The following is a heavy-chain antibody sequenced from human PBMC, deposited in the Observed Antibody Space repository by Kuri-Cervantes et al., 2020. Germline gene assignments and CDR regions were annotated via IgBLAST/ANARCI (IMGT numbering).Heavy chain of an antibody. V-gene: IGHV2-26*01. CDR2: IFSNDEK. J-gene: IGHJ4*02. CDR3: ARTYCSSTSCYGIYYFDY. CDR1: GFSLSNARMG. D-gene: IGHD2-2*01. Sequence: SGPTLVKPTETLTLTCTVSGFSLSNARMGVSWIRQPPGKALEWLAHIFSNDEKSYSTSLKSRLTVSKDTSKSQVVLTMTNMDPVDTATYYCARTYCSSTSCYGIYYFDYWGQGTLVTVSS.